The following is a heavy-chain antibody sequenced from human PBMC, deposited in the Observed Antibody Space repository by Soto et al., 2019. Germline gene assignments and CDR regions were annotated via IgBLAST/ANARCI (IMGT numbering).Heavy chain of an antibody. V-gene: IGHV2-5*02. CDR3: AHIPNYSQYDWFDP. D-gene: IGHD2-21*01. Sequence: SGPTLVNPTQTLTLTCTFSGFSLTTRGVGVGWIRQPPGKALECLALIYWDDDKRYSPSLQSRLSITKDTSKNQVVLTMTNVDPVDTATYYCAHIPNYSQYDWFDPWGQGTLVTVPS. CDR1: GFSLTTRGVG. J-gene: IGHJ5*02. CDR2: IYWDDDK.